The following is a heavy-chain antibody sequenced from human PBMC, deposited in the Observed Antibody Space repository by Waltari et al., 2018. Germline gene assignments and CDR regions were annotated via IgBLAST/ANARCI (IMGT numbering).Heavy chain of an antibody. J-gene: IGHJ6*02. V-gene: IGHV4-59*01. CDR2: VYYSGST. Sequence: QVQLQESGPGLVKPSETLFLTCTVSGGSISSYYWSWIRQPPGKGLEWIGYVYYSGSTNYNPSLKSRDTIAVDTSKIQFSLKLSSVTAADTAVYYCARSFGSGYASHYRYYYGMDVWGQGTTVTVSS. CDR1: GGSISSYY. D-gene: IGHD3-3*01. CDR3: ARSFGSGYASHYRYYYGMDV.